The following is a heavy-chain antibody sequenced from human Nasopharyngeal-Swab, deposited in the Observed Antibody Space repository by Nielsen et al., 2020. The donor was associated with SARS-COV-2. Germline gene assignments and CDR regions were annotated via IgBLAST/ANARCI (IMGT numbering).Heavy chain of an antibody. CDR3: ARGLSSYSSSTRWFDP. D-gene: IGHD6-13*01. V-gene: IGHV4-34*01. CDR2: INHSGST. J-gene: IGHJ5*02. CDR1: GGPFSGYY. Sequence: GSLRLSCAVYGGPFSGYYWSWIRQPPGKGLEWIGEINHSGSTNYNPSLKSRVTISVDTSKNQSSLKLSSVTAADTAVYYCARGLSSYSSSTRWFDPWGQGTLVTVSS.